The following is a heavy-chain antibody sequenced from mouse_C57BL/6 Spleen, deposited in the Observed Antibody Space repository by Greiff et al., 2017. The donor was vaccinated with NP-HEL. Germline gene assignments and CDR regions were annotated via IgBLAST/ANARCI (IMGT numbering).Heavy chain of an antibody. J-gene: IGHJ3*01. V-gene: IGHV1-81*01. CDR3: ARRGDDGAY. Sequence: QVQLKQSGAELARPGASVKLSCKASGYTFTSYGISWVKQRTGQGLEWIGEIYPRSGNTYYNEKFKGKATLTADKSSSTAYMELRSLTSEDSAVYFCARRGDDGAYWGQGTLVTVSA. D-gene: IGHD2-3*01. CDR2: IYPRSGNT. CDR1: GYTFTSYG.